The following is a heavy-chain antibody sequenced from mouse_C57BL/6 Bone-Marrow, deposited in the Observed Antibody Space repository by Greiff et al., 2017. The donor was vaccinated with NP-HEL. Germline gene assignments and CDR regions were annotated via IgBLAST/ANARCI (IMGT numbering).Heavy chain of an antibody. CDR1: GFTFSDYG. CDR3: AYGKFYFDY. CDR2: ISSGSSTN. D-gene: IGHD2-1*01. V-gene: IGHV5-17*01. Sequence: EVKLMESGGGLVKPGGSLKLSCAASGFTFSDYGMHWVRQAPEKGLEWVAYISSGSSTNYYADTVKGRFTISRDNAKNTLFLQMTSLRSEDTAMYYCAYGKFYFDYWGQGTTLTVSS. J-gene: IGHJ2*01.